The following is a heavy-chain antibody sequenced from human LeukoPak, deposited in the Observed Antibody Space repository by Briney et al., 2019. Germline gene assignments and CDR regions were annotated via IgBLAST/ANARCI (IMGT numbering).Heavy chain of an antibody. J-gene: IGHJ3*02. Sequence: GASVKVSCKVSGDTLTELSMHWVRQAPGKGLEWMGGFDPEDGETIYAQKFQGRVTMTEDTSTDTAYMELSSLRSEDTAVHYCATVLRHSSSWYFDNDAFDIWGQGTMVTVSS. V-gene: IGHV1-24*01. CDR3: ATVLRHSSSWYFDNDAFDI. CDR1: GDTLTELS. CDR2: FDPEDGET. D-gene: IGHD6-13*01.